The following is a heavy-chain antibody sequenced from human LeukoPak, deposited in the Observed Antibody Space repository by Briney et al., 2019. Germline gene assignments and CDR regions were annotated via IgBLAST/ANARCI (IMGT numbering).Heavy chain of an antibody. J-gene: IGHJ4*02. CDR1: GFTFSSYA. D-gene: IGHD3-10*01. Sequence: GGSLRLSCAASGFTFSSYAMHWVRQAPGKGLEWVAVISYDGSNKYYADSVKGRFTISRDNSKNTLYLQMNSLRAEDTAAYYCARDSVEVRGVIIPYYFDYWGQGTLVTVSS. CDR3: ARDSVEVRGVIIPYYFDY. V-gene: IGHV3-30-3*01. CDR2: ISYDGSNK.